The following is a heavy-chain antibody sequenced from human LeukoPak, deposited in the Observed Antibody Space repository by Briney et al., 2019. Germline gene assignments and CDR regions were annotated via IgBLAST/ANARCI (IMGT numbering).Heavy chain of an antibody. J-gene: IGHJ3*02. D-gene: IGHD2-21*01. CDR2: ILHNGST. V-gene: IGHV4-34*12. CDR1: GGSFSDYC. CDR3: ARDVFLASDAFDI. Sequence: SETLSLTCAVYGGSFSDYCWSWIRQTPGKGLEWVGEILHNGSTDYNPSLKSRAIISIDVSKNQFSLKLRSVTAADTAIYYCARDVFLASDAFDIWGQGTMVSVSS.